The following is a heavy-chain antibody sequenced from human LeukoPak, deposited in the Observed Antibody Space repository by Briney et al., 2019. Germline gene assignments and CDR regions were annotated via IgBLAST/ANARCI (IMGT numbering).Heavy chain of an antibody. Sequence: SETLSLTCTVSGDSISRYYWSWIRQSPGKGLEWIGYIYYSGNTNYNPSLKSRVTISVDTSKNQISLKLTSVTAADTAVYYCARLQATVSIQSYFDYWGQGTLVTVSS. V-gene: IGHV4-59*01. CDR2: IYYSGNT. CDR1: GDSISRYY. J-gene: IGHJ4*02. CDR3: ARLQATVSIQSYFDY. D-gene: IGHD4-17*01.